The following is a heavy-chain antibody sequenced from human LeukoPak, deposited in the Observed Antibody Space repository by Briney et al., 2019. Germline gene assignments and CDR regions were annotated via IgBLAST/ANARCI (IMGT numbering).Heavy chain of an antibody. D-gene: IGHD6-19*01. CDR2: ISGSGYST. CDR1: GFTFSSDD. CDR3: AKGGWSAAFDI. J-gene: IGHJ3*02. Sequence: GGSLRLSCAASGFTFSSDDMSWVRQAPGKGLDWISTISGSGYSTSYADSVKDRFTVSRDNSKNTLYLQMNSLRADDTAVYYCAKGGWSAAFDIWGQGTMVTVSS. V-gene: IGHV3-23*01.